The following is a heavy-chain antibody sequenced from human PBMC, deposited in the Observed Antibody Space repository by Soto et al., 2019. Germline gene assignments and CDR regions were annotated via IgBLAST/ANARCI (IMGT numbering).Heavy chain of an antibody. CDR1: DDSINSDNYY. V-gene: IGHV4-39*01. D-gene: IGHD5-12*01. CDR2: IYYRGNA. CDR3: ARLEGLATISYYFDF. J-gene: IGHJ4*02. Sequence: PSETLSLTCSVSDDSINSDNYYWGWTRQPPGKGLEWIGSIYYRGNAYYNPSLQTRVTISLDKSKSQFSLKLNSVTAADSAVYFCARLEGLATISYYFDFWGPGALVTVSS.